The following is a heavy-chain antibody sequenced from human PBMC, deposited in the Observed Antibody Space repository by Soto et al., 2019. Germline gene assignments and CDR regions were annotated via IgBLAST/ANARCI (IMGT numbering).Heavy chain of an antibody. CDR3: AREAMITFGGVIVLYYFDY. V-gene: IGHV1-69*13. J-gene: IGHJ4*02. D-gene: IGHD3-16*02. CDR2: IIPIFGTA. Sequence: ASVKVSCKASGGTFSSYAISWVRQAPGQGLEWMGGIIPIFGTANYAQKFQGRVTITADESTSTAYMELSSLRSEDTAVYYCAREAMITFGGVIVLYYFDYWGQGTLVTVSS. CDR1: GGTFSSYA.